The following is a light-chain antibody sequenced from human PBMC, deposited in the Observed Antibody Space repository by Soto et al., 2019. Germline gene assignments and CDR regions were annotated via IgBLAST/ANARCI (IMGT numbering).Light chain of an antibody. Sequence: QSVLTQPPSVSGAPGQRVTMSCTGSSSNIGATYDVHWYQHLPETAPKLIIYGNTHRPSGVPDRFSGSRSGTSASLVITGLQADDEADYYCQSYDSSLSGVVFGGGTKLTVL. CDR3: QSYDSSLSGVV. CDR2: GNT. CDR1: SSNIGATYD. V-gene: IGLV1-40*01. J-gene: IGLJ2*01.